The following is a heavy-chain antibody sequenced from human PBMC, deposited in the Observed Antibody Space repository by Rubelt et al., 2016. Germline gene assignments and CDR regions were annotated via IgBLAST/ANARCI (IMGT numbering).Heavy chain of an antibody. Sequence: GFTLNNYWMHWVRQAPGKGLVWVSEIKYDGSATNYADSVKGRFTISRDSAMSTLYLQMNSLRDEDTAVYYCARVITSSGWYEDYWGQGTLVTVSS. D-gene: IGHD6-19*01. CDR1: GFTLNNYW. J-gene: IGHJ4*02. CDR2: IKYDGSAT. V-gene: IGHV3-74*01. CDR3: ARVITSSGWYEDY.